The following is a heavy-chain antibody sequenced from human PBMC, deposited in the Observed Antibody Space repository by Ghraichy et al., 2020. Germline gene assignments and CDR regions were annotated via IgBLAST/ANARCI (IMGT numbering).Heavy chain of an antibody. J-gene: IGHJ1*01. CDR3: ARRMGTSGWYGY. D-gene: IGHD6-19*01. V-gene: IGHV3-21*01. CDR2: ISSSSHYI. CDR1: GFSFSTFY. Sequence: GGSLRLSCAASGFSFSTFYMNWVRQAPGKGPEWVSSISSSSHYIYYADSVKGRFTISRDNAKNSLYLQMNSLRVEDTAVYYCARRMGTSGWYGYWGQGTRVTVSS.